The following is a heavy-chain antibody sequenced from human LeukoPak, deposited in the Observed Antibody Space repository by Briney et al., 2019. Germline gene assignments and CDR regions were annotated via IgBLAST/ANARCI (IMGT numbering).Heavy chain of an antibody. V-gene: IGHV4-34*01. CDR3: ASSSIAADYAFDI. D-gene: IGHD6-6*01. J-gene: IGHJ3*02. CDR2: INHSGSA. Sequence: SETLSLTCAVYGGSFSGYYWSWIRQPPGKGLEWIGEINHSGSANYNPSLKSRVTISVDTSKNQFSLKLSSVTAADTAVYYCASSSIAADYAFDIWGQGTMVTVSS. CDR1: GGSFSGYY.